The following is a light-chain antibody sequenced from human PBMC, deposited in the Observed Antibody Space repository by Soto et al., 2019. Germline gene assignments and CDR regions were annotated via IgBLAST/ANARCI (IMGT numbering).Light chain of an antibody. J-gene: IGKJ1*01. CDR3: QHYNNWPPWT. V-gene: IGKV3-11*01. Sequence: EIVLTQSPATLSLSPGERATLSCRASQSVSTFLAWYQHKPGQAPRLLIYDASNRATGIPDRFRGSGSGTDFTLTISSLEPEDFAVYYCQHYNNWPPWTFGQGTKVEIK. CDR1: QSVSTF. CDR2: DAS.